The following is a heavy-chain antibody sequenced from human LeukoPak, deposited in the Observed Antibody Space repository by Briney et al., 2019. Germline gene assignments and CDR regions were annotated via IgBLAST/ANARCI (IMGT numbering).Heavy chain of an antibody. CDR3: AARFHLDY. J-gene: IGHJ4*02. V-gene: IGHV3-48*01. D-gene: IGHD2-21*01. Sequence: GGSLRLSCAASGFKFSSTSMNWVRQAPGKGLEWVSHISSSSSTIYYADSVKGRFTISRDNAKKSLYLQIDSLRAEDTAVYYCAARFHLDYWGQGTLVTVSS. CDR2: ISSSSSTI. CDR1: GFKFSSTS.